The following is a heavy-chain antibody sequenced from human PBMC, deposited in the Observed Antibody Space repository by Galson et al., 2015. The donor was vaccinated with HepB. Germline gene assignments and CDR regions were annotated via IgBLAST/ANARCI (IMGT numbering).Heavy chain of an antibody. D-gene: IGHD2-21*01. CDR2: IWYDGRNE. J-gene: IGHJ6*02. V-gene: IGHV3-33*01. CDR1: GFTFNSYG. CDR3: ARTRRGCDGGDCYFQSYYYYGLDV. Sequence: ALRLSCAASGFTFNSYGMQWVRQTPGKGLEWVALIWYDGRNENYVNSVRGRFTISRDNSKSTLYLEMNSLTIEDTAVYYCARTRRGCDGGDCYFQSYYYYGLDVWGPGTTVIVSS.